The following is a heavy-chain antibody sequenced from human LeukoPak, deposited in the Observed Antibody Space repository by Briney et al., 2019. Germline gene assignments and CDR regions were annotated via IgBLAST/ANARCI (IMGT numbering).Heavy chain of an antibody. CDR3: ARHIDSSGYYYDY. D-gene: IGHD3-22*01. CDR2: IYHSGST. Sequence: SQTLSLTCGVSGGSISSGGFSWSWIRQPPGKGLEWIGYIYHSGSTYYNPSLKSRVTISVDRSKNQFSLKLSSVTAADTAVYYCARHIDSSGYYYDYWGQGTLVTVSS. J-gene: IGHJ4*02. CDR1: GGSISSGGFS. V-gene: IGHV4-30-2*01.